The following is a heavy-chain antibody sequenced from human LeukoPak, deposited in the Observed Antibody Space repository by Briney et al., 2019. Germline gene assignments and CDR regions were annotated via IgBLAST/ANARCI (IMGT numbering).Heavy chain of an antibody. J-gene: IGHJ4*02. D-gene: IGHD3-3*01. Sequence: SETLSLTCTVSGTSISSGAYSWSWVRQHPGKGLEWIAYIYYSGNTYYNPSLKRRVTISVDTSKNQFSLKLSSVTAADTTVYYCARTITIFGALGYFDYWGQGTLVTVSS. CDR1: GTSISSGAYS. V-gene: IGHV4-31*03. CDR2: IYYSGNT. CDR3: ARTITIFGALGYFDY.